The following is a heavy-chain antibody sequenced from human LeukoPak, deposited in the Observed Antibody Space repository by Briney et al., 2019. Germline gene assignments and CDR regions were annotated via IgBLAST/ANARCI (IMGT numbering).Heavy chain of an antibody. V-gene: IGHV1-2*02. CDR1: GYTFTDYH. CDR3: ARDAGPAFGGAFDL. CDR2: INPKKGDT. J-gene: IGHJ4*02. Sequence: ASVKVSCMASGYTFTDYHIHWVRQAPGQGLEWLGWINPKKGDTGYSERIEGRVTMTRDTSISTVYMGLRSLTSDDAAVYYCARDAGPAFGGAFDLWGLGTLVTVSS. D-gene: IGHD3-3*01.